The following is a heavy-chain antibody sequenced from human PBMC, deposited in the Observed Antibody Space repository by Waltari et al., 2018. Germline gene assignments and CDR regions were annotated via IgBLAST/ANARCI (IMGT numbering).Heavy chain of an antibody. CDR2: INAGNGNT. Sequence: QVQLVQSGAEVKKPGASVKVSCKASGYTFTSYAMHWVRQAPGQRLEWMGWINAGNGNTKYSQKFQGRVTITRDTSASTAYMELSSLRSEDTAVYYCTRWRKEVYNWFDPWGQGTLVTVSS. CDR1: GYTFTSYA. CDR3: TRWRKEVYNWFDP. J-gene: IGHJ5*02. V-gene: IGHV1-3*01.